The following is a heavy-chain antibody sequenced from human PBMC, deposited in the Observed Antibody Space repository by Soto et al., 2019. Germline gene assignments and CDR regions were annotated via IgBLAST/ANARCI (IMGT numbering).Heavy chain of an antibody. CDR3: ARGGGCSSTSCYSPYYYGMDV. V-gene: IGHV3-33*01. CDR1: GFTFRSYG. J-gene: IGHJ6*02. Sequence: LRLSCAASGFTFRSYGMHWVRQAPGKGLEWVAVIWYDGSNKYYAYSVKGRFTISRDNSKNTLYLQMNSLRAEDTAVYYCARGGGCSSTSCYSPYYYGMDVWGQGTTVTVSS. D-gene: IGHD2-2*02. CDR2: IWYDGSNK.